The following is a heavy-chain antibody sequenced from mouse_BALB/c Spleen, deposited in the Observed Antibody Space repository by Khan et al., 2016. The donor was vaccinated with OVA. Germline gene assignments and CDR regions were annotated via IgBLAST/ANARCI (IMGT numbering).Heavy chain of an antibody. CDR1: GYAFSSYW. CDR2: IYPGDGET. D-gene: IGHD2-14*01. J-gene: IGHJ3*01. Sequence: VQLQESGAELVRPWSSVKISYKASGYAFSSYWMNWVKQRPGQGLEWIGQIYPGDGETKYNGKFKGKVTLTADKSSSTAYMQLSSLTSEASAVCFCAKSGYDDIAYWGQGTLVTVSA. CDR3: AKSGYDDIAY. V-gene: IGHV1-80*01.